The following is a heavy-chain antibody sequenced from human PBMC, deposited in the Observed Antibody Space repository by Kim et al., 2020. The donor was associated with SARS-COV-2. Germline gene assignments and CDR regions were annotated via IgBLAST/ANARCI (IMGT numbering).Heavy chain of an antibody. CDR1: GGTFSSYA. J-gene: IGHJ6*02. CDR3: ARRRMVGSSWQYYYYYYGMDV. V-gene: IGHV1-69*13. Sequence: SVKVSCKASGGTFSSYAISWVRQAPGQGLEWMGGIIPIFGTANNAQKFQGRVTITADESTSTAYMELSSLRSEDTAVYYCARRRMVGSSWQYYYYYYGMDVWGQGTTVTVSS. D-gene: IGHD6-13*01. CDR2: IIPIFGTA.